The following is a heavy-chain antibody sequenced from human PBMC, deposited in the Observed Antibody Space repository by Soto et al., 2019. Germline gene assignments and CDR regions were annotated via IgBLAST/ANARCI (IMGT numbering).Heavy chain of an antibody. CDR2: ISSSGSTI. CDR1: GFTFSTYE. D-gene: IGHD6-13*01. J-gene: IGHJ4*02. CDR3: ARDLGGYSSSWYYFDY. V-gene: IGHV3-48*03. Sequence: EVQLVESGGGLVRPGGSLRLSCAASGFTFSTYEMNWDRQAPGKGLEWVSYISSSGSTIYYADSVKGRFTISRDNAKKSLYLQMNSLRDEDTAVYYCARDLGGYSSSWYYFDYWGQGTLVTVSS.